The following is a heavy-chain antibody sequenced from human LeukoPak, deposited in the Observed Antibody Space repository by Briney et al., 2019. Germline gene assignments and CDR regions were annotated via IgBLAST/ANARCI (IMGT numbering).Heavy chain of an antibody. J-gene: IGHJ6*02. CDR1: GYTFISYY. Sequence: ASVKVSCKASGYTFISYYMHWVRQAPGQGLEWMGIINPSGVSTSYAQKFQGRVTMTRDTSTSTVYMELSSLRSEDTAVYYCAREEGQGGSGWTDFGYYYYGMDVWGQGTTVTVSS. CDR3: AREEGQGGSGWTDFGYYYYGMDV. CDR2: INPSGVST. V-gene: IGHV1-46*01. D-gene: IGHD6-19*01.